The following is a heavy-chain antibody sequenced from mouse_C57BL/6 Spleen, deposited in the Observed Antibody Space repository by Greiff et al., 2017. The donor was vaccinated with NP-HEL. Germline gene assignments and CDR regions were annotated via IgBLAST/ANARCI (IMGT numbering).Heavy chain of an antibody. V-gene: IGHV1-4*01. D-gene: IGHD1-1*01. CDR1: GYTFTSYT. J-gene: IGHJ1*03. CDR2: INPSSGYT. Sequence: VQLQQSGAELARPGASVKMSCKASGYTFTSYTMHWVKQRPGQGLEWIGYINPSSGYTKYNQKFKDKATLTADKSSSTAYMQLSSLTSEDSAVYYCERKVEYGSSVWYFDVWGTGTTVTVSS. CDR3: ERKVEYGSSVWYFDV.